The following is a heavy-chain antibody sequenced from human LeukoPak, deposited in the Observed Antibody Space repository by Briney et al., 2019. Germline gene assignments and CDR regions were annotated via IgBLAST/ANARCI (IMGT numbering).Heavy chain of an antibody. D-gene: IGHD2-2*01. J-gene: IGHJ4*02. CDR3: AKDPGYCSSTSCSVVVDYFAS. Sequence: GGSLRLSCAASGFTFSSYAMSWVRQAPGKGLEWVSAISGSGGSTYYADSVKGRFTISRDNSKNTVYLQMNSLRAEDTAVYYCAKDPGYCSSTSCSVVVDYFASWGQGTLVTVSS. CDR1: GFTFSSYA. V-gene: IGHV3-23*01. CDR2: ISGSGGST.